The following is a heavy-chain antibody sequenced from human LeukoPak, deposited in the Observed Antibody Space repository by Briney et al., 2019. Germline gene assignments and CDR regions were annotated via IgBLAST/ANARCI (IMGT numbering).Heavy chain of an antibody. CDR1: GFSSSIFT. V-gene: IGHV3-21*01. J-gene: IGHJ4*02. D-gene: IGHD5-12*01. CDR3: ATGGRGYDEPLDY. CDR2: ISSSSSYI. Sequence: GGSLRLSCAASGFSSSIFTFIWVRQAPGKGLEWVSSISSSSSYIYYAASLKGRFGISRDNTRKSQYLEMSSLRAEDTAVYYCATGGRGYDEPLDYWGQGTLVSVSS.